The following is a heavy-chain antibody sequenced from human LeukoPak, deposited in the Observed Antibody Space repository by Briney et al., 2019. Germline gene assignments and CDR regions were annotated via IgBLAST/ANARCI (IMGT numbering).Heavy chain of an antibody. CDR2: IIPIFGTA. V-gene: IGHV1-69*13. D-gene: IGHD3-9*01. CDR3: ATVLRYFDWLPIDY. Sequence: GASVKVSCKASGYTFTSYGISWVRQAPGQGLEWMGGIIPIFGTANYAQKFQGRVTITADESTSTAYMELSSLRSEDTAVYYCATVLRYFDWLPIDYWGQGTLVTVSS. J-gene: IGHJ4*02. CDR1: GYTFTSYG.